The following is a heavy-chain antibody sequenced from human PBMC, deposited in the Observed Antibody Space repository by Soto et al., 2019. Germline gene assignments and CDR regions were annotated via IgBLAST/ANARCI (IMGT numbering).Heavy chain of an antibody. CDR1: GGTFSSYA. CDR3: ASLKIGNCSGGRCSNYYYYIDF. Sequence: ASVKVSCKASGGTFSSYAISWVRQAPGQGLEWMGGIIPIFGTANYAQNFQGRVTITADESTSTAYMELSSLRSVDMAVYYCASLKIGNCSGGRCSNYYYYIDFWGKGTTVTVSS. V-gene: IGHV1-69*13. D-gene: IGHD2-15*01. J-gene: IGHJ6*03. CDR2: IIPIFGTA.